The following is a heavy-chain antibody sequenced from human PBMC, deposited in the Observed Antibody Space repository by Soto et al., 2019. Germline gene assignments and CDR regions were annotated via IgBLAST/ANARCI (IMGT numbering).Heavy chain of an antibody. CDR3: AGAGYDLLTGYLAC. CDR1: GGTFSSYA. D-gene: IGHD3-9*01. Sequence: QVQLVQSGAEATKPGSSVKVSCKASGGTFSSYAISWVRQAPGHGLEWMGGIIPTFGTANYAQKCQGRVTITAQESTSSGDMELSSVGSVDTAVYYGAGAGYDLLTGYLACWGQGTLVTVSS. CDR2: IIPTFGTA. J-gene: IGHJ4*02. V-gene: IGHV1-69*12.